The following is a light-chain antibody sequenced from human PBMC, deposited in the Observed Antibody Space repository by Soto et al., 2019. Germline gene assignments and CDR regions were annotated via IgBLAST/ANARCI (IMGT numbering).Light chain of an antibody. V-gene: IGLV2-11*01. CDR1: SIDVGGYNY. CDR3: CSYAGSYTLV. CDR2: DVS. Sequence: QSALTQPRSVSGSPGQSVTISCTGTSIDVGGYNYVSWYQQHPGKAPKLMICDVSKRPSGVPDRFSGSKSGNTASLTISGLQSEYEADYYCCSYAGSYTLVFGGGTKLTVL. J-gene: IGLJ2*01.